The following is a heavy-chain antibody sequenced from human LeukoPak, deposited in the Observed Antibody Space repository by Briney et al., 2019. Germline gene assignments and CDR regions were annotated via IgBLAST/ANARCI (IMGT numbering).Heavy chain of an antibody. D-gene: IGHD2-2*02. CDR1: GGSISNYH. V-gene: IGHV4-59*01. CDR3: ARGQYQPLLYPVLDTPRTYYFDY. J-gene: IGHJ4*02. CDR2: VDYSGST. Sequence: SETLSLTCTVSGGSISNYHWSWMRQPPGKGLEWIGYVDYSGSTNYSPSLKSRISISVDTSKNQFSLKLRSVTAADTAVYYCARGQYQPLLYPVLDTPRTYYFDYWGQGTLVTVSS.